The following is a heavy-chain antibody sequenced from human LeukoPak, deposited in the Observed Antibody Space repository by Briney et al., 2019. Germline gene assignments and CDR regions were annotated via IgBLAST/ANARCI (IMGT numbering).Heavy chain of an antibody. J-gene: IGHJ4*02. Sequence: GRSLRLSCAASGFTFSSYGMHWVRQAPGKGLEWVAVISYDGSNKYYADSVKGRFTISRDNSKNTLYLQMNSLRAEDTAVYYCAILTDYWSQGTLVTVSS. D-gene: IGHD2-15*01. CDR2: ISYDGSNK. CDR3: AILTDY. CDR1: GFTFSSYG. V-gene: IGHV3-30*03.